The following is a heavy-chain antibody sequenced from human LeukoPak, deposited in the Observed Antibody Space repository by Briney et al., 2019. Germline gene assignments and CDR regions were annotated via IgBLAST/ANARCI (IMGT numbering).Heavy chain of an antibody. Sequence: TSETLSLTCTVSGGSISSYYWSWIRQPPGKGLEWIGYIYYSGSTNYNPSLKSRVTISVDTSKNQFSLKLSSVTAADTAVYYCAAGIAAAADLDYWGQGTLVTVSS. D-gene: IGHD6-13*01. CDR1: GGSISSYY. J-gene: IGHJ4*02. V-gene: IGHV4-59*01. CDR2: IYYSGST. CDR3: AAGIAAAADLDY.